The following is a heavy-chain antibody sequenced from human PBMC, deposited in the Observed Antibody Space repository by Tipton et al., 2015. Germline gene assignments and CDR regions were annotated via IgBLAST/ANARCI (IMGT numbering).Heavy chain of an antibody. J-gene: IGHJ5*02. V-gene: IGHV4-4*07. D-gene: IGHD6-19*01. CDR3: ARHVGSSGWYVTLNWFDP. CDR1: GGSISNYY. Sequence: TLSLTCTVSGGSISNYYWIWIRQPAGKGLEWIGRMYTSGRTNYNPSLKSRVTISVDTSKNQFSLKLTSVTAADTAVYYCARHVGSSGWYVTLNWFDPWGQGTLVTVSS. CDR2: MYTSGRT.